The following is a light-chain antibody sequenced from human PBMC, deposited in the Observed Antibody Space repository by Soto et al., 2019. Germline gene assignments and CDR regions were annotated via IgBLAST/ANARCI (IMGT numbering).Light chain of an antibody. V-gene: IGKV3-20*01. J-gene: IGKJ4*01. Sequence: EIVLTQSPGTLSLSPGERATHSCRASHSVSSSYLAWYQQKPGQAPRLLIYGASSRATGIPDRFSGSGSGTDFTLTISRLEPEDFAVYYCQQYGSSQTFGGGTKVEIK. CDR2: GAS. CDR3: QQYGSSQT. CDR1: HSVSSSY.